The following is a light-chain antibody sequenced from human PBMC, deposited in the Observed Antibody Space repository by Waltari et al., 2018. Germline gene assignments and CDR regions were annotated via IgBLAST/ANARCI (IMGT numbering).Light chain of an antibody. CDR1: SSDVGGYNY. V-gene: IGLV2-14*01. CDR3: SSYTSSNTYV. J-gene: IGLJ1*01. CDR2: AVS. Sequence: QSALTQPASVSGSPGQSITISCTGTSSDVGGYNYVSWYQQYPDKAPKLMIYAVSTRPSGLSNRFSGSKSGNTASLTISGLQAEDEADYYCSSYTSSNTYVFGTGTKVTVL.